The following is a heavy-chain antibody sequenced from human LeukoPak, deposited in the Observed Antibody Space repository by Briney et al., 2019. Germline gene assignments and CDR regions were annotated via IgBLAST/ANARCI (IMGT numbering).Heavy chain of an antibody. CDR3: ARAQGRDGSGSYSYYYYYMDV. V-gene: IGHV1-2*02. J-gene: IGHJ6*03. CDR2: INPNSGGT. D-gene: IGHD3-10*01. CDR1: GYTFTGYY. Sequence: ASVKVSCKASGYTFTGYYMHWVRQAPGQGLEWMGWINPNSGGTNYAQKFQGRVTMTRDMSTSTVYMELSSLRSEDTAVYYCARAQGRDGSGSYSYYYYYMDVWGKGTTVTVSS.